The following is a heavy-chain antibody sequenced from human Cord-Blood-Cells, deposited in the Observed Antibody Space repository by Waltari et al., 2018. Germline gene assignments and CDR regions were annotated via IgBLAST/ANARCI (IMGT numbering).Heavy chain of an antibody. CDR2: IYHSGST. CDR3: ARGVAARGPPDAFDI. CDR1: GGSIRRGGYS. V-gene: IGHV4-30-2*01. D-gene: IGHD6-6*01. J-gene: IGHJ3*02. Sequence: QLQLQESGSGLVKPSQTLSLTCAVSGGSIRRGGYSWSWIRQPPGKGLEWIGYIYHSGSTYYNPSLKSRVTISVDRSKNQFSLKLSSVTAADTAVYYCARGVAARGPPDAFDIWGQGTMVTVSS.